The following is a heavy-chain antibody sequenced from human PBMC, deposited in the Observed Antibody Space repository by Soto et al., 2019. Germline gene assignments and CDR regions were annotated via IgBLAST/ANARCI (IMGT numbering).Heavy chain of an antibody. V-gene: IGHV3-30-3*01. CDR3: ARTPDVDTAMVMYY. D-gene: IGHD5-18*01. Sequence: QVQLVESGGGVVQPGRSLRLSCAASGFTFSSYAMHWVRQAPGKGLEWVAVISYDGSNKYYADSVKGRFTISRDNSKNPLYLQMNSLRAEDTAVYYCARTPDVDTAMVMYYWGQGTLVTVSS. J-gene: IGHJ4*02. CDR1: GFTFSSYA. CDR2: ISYDGSNK.